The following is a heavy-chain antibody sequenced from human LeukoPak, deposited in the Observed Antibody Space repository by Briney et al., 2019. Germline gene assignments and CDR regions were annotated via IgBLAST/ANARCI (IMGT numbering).Heavy chain of an antibody. CDR1: GYSFASYW. CDR2: IYPGDTDT. Sequence: GESLKISCKGSGYSFASYWIAWVRQMPGKGLEWMGIIYPGDTDTRYSPSFQGQVTISADKSISTAYLQWSSLKASDTAIYYCARQWGDCSSTSCYSAYWGQGTLVTVSS. CDR3: ARQWGDCSSTSCYSAY. D-gene: IGHD2-2*01. V-gene: IGHV5-51*01. J-gene: IGHJ4*02.